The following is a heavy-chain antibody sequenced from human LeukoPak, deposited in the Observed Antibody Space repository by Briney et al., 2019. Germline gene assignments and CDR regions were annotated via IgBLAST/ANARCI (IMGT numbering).Heavy chain of an antibody. CDR3: ARGQAYYYDSSGYLDY. CDR2: INHSGST. D-gene: IGHD3-22*01. CDR1: GGSFSGYY. J-gene: IGHJ4*02. Sequence: SETLSLTCAVYGGSFSGYYWSWICQPPGKGLEWIGEINHSGSTNYNPSLKSRVTISVDTSKNQFSLKLSSVTAADTAVYYCARGQAYYYDSSGYLDYWGQGTLVTVSS. V-gene: IGHV4-34*01.